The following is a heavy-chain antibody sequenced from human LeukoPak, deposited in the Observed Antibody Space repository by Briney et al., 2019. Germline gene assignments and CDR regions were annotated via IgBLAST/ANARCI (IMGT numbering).Heavy chain of an antibody. J-gene: IGHJ4*02. V-gene: IGHV1-18*01. CDR3: ARSDYSDYDEYPLDY. CDR2: ISGDTGNT. D-gene: IGHD4-17*01. CDR1: GYNFGSYG. Sequence: ASVEVSCKTSGYNFGSYGVTWVRQAPGQGLEWMGWISGDTGNTKYAKEFQGRVIVTTEASASTAFMELRSLRSDDTAVYYCARSDYSDYDEYPLDYWGQGTLVTVPS.